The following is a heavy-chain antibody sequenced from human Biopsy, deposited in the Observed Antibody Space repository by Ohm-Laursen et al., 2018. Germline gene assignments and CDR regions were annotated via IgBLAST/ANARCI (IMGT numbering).Heavy chain of an antibody. CDR2: VYYSGST. J-gene: IGHJ4*02. CDR3: ARHSLDDFWSGAHYYFDY. D-gene: IGHD3-3*01. CDR1: GESFNGYY. V-gene: IGHV4-34*01. Sequence: SDTLSLTCAVYGESFNGYYWSWIRQTPGKGLEWIGHVYYSGSTFYNSSLESRVTVSVDTSKNQFHLRLTSMSASDTAVYYCARHSLDDFWSGAHYYFDYWGLGTLVTVS.